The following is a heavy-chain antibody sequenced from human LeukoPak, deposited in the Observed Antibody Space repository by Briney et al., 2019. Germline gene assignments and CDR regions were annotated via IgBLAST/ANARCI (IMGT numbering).Heavy chain of an antibody. CDR1: GFTFSSYA. Sequence: PGGSLRLSCAASGFTFSSYAMHWVRQAPGKGLEWVAIISYDGSNKYYADSMKGQFTISRDNSKNTLYLQMNSLRAEDTAVYYCARGGISQVPFDYWGQGTLVTVSS. V-gene: IGHV3-30*04. J-gene: IGHJ4*02. CDR2: ISYDGSNK. CDR3: ARGGISQVPFDY. D-gene: IGHD3-16*01.